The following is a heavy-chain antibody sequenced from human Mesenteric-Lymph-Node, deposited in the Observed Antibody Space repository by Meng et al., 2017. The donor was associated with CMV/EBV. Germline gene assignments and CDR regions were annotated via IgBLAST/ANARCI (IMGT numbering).Heavy chain of an antibody. V-gene: IGHV4-39*07. J-gene: IGHJ5*02. D-gene: IGHD1/OR15-1a*01. CDR1: GGSVNSGTYY. Sequence: GSLRLSCTVSGGSVNSGTYYWSWIRQPPGKGLEWIGSLYYTGNTYYNPSLKSRATISLDTSNNHFSLKLSSVTAADTAVYYCAREEQGNWFDPWGQGTLVTVSS. CDR2: LYYTGNT. CDR3: AREEQGNWFDP.